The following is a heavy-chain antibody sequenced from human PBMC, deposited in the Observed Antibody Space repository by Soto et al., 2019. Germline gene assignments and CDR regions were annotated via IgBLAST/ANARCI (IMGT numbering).Heavy chain of an antibody. D-gene: IGHD3-22*01. CDR3: ARETSDSSGYVDY. V-gene: IGHV4-31*03. CDR1: GGSISSGGYY. Sequence: QVQLQESGPGLVKPSQTLSLTCTVSGGSISSGGYYWSWIRQHPGKGLEWIGYIYYSGSTYYNPSLMSRVTISVDTSKNQFSLKLSSVTAADTAVYYCARETSDSSGYVDYWGQGTLVTVSS. CDR2: IYYSGST. J-gene: IGHJ4*02.